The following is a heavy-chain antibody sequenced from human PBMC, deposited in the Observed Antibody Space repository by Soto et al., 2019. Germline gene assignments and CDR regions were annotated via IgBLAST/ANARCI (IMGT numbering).Heavy chain of an antibody. CDR3: ARGVREYSSSSYYYDYMDV. D-gene: IGHD6-6*01. CDR2: IYYSGST. Sequence: SETLSLTCTVSGGSISSYYWSWIRQPPGKGLEWIGYIYYSGSTNYNPSLKSRVTISVDTSKNQFSLKLSSVTAADTAVYYCARGVREYSSSSYYYDYMDVWGKGTTVTVSS. J-gene: IGHJ6*03. CDR1: GGSISSYY. V-gene: IGHV4-59*01.